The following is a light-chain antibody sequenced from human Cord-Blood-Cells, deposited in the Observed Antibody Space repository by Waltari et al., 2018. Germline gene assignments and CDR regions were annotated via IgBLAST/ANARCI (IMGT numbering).Light chain of an antibody. CDR2: AAS. CDR3: QQSYSTPMYT. J-gene: IGKJ2*01. CDR1: QSISSY. V-gene: IGKV1-39*01. Sequence: DIRMTQSPSSVSALVREGVPLTCRASQSISSYFSWYQQKPGKAPKLLIYAASSLQSGVPSRFSGSGSGTDFTLTISSLQPEDFATYYCQQSYSTPMYTFGQGTKLEIK.